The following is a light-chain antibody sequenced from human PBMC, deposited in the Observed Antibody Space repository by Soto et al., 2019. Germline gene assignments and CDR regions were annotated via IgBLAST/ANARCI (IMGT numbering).Light chain of an antibody. V-gene: IGLV2-8*01. CDR3: SSSAGSNTLV. Sequence: QSALTQPPSASGSPGQSVTISCTGTSSDVGGYNYVSWYQQHPGKAPKLMIYEVSKRPSGVPDRFSGSKSGNTASLTVSGLHAEDEADYYCSSSAGSNTLVFGGGTKLTVL. J-gene: IGLJ2*01. CDR1: SSDVGGYNY. CDR2: EVS.